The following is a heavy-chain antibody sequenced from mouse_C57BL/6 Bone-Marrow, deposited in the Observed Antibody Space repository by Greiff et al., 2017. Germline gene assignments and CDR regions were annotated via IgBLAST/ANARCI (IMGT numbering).Heavy chain of an antibody. J-gene: IGHJ2*01. CDR3: ARDPYYSIYFDY. CDR2: IYPGDGDT. Sequence: VKLMESGPELVKPGASVKISCKASGYAFSSSWLNWVKQRPGTGLEWIGRIYPGDGDTNYHGKFKGKATLTADKSSSTAYMQLSSLTSEDSAVYFCARDPYYSIYFDYWGQGTTLTVSS. V-gene: IGHV1-82*01. CDR1: GYAFSSSW. D-gene: IGHD2-5*01.